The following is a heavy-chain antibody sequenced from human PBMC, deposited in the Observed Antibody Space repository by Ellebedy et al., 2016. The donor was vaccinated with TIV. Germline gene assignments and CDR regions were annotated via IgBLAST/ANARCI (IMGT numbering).Heavy chain of an antibody. CDR1: GFTFSNYA. J-gene: IGHJ3*02. CDR2: IYGSGRTT. Sequence: GESLKISCAASGFTFSNYAMGWVRQTPGKGLEWVSGIYGSGRTTYYSDSVKGRFTISRDNSRDTLYLQMNSLSAEDTAIYYCAKDQVGGDGRWVFDIWGQGTMVTVSS. CDR3: AKDQVGGDGRWVFDI. V-gene: IGHV3-23*01. D-gene: IGHD3-16*01.